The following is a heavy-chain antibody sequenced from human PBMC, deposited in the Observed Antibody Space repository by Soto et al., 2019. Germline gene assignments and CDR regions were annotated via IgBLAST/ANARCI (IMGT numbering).Heavy chain of an antibody. D-gene: IGHD6-13*01. J-gene: IGHJ4*02. Sequence: QVQLVESGGGVVQPGRSLRLSCAASGFTFSSYGMHWVRQAPGKGLEWVAVISYDGSNKYSADSVKGRFTISRDNSKNTLYLQMNSLRAEDTAVYYCAKDPGAAAGSSCLGYWGQGTLVTVSS. V-gene: IGHV3-30*18. CDR1: GFTFSSYG. CDR2: ISYDGSNK. CDR3: AKDPGAAAGSSCLGY.